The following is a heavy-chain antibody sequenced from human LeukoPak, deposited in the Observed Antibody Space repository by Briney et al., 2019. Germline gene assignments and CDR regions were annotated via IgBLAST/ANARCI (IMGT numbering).Heavy chain of an antibody. CDR3: AKADSYGGNSQLFDY. CDR2: IYSGGST. D-gene: IGHD4-23*01. CDR1: GFTVSSNY. V-gene: IGHV3-53*01. J-gene: IGHJ4*02. Sequence: GGSLRLSCAASGFTVSSNYMSWVRQAPGKGLEWVSVIYSGGSTYYADSAKGRFTISRDNSKNTLYLQMNSLRAEDTAVYFCAKADSYGGNSQLFDYWGQGTLVTVSS.